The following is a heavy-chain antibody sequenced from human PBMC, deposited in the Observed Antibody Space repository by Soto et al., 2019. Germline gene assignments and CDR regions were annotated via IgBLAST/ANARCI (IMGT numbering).Heavy chain of an antibody. Sequence: GGSLRLSCAASGFTFGDYYMSWIRQAPGKGLEWVSHTSGSGNNIFYADSVMGRFAISRDNAKNSLYLQMHSLRAEDTAVYYCAREASYCSITSCYYFDYWGQGNLVTVSS. J-gene: IGHJ4*02. V-gene: IGHV3-11*01. CDR3: AREASYCSITSCYYFDY. CDR1: GFTFGDYY. D-gene: IGHD2-2*01. CDR2: TSGSGNNI.